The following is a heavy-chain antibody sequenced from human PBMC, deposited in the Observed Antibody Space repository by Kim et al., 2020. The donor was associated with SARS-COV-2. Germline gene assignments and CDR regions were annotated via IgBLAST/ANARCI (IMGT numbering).Heavy chain of an antibody. Sequence: SVKGRFTISRDNSKNTLYLQMNSLRAEDTAVYYCAKLEQWLVPGGWFDPWGQGTLVTVSS. V-gene: IGHV3-23*01. J-gene: IGHJ5*02. D-gene: IGHD6-19*01. CDR3: AKLEQWLVPGGWFDP.